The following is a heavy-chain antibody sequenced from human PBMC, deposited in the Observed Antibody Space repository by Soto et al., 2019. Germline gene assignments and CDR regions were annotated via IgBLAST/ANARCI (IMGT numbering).Heavy chain of an antibody. J-gene: IGHJ4*02. Sequence: QVQLVQSGAEVKKPGASVRVSCKTSGYTFTSYGISWVRQAPGQGLEWMGWISAYNGNTNYAQSLQGRVTMTTDTSTTTVYMELRSLKSDDTAVDYCARVSPSSRAAEPWGQGTLVTVS. CDR3: ARVSPSSRAAEP. D-gene: IGHD6-13*01. CDR1: GYTFTSYG. V-gene: IGHV1-18*01. CDR2: ISAYNGNT.